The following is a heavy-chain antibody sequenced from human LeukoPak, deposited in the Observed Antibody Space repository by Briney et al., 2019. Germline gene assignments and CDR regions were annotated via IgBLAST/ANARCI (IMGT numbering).Heavy chain of an antibody. CDR2: LSGSGGNT. J-gene: IGHJ4*02. Sequence: GGSLRLSCAASGFTFSSYAMSWVRQAPGKGLEWVSTLSGSGGNTYYADSVKGRVTISRDNSKDTLYLQMNSLRAEDTAVYHCAKGSYYYDSADYFDYWGQGILVTVSS. V-gene: IGHV3-23*01. D-gene: IGHD3-22*01. CDR3: AKGSYYYDSADYFDY. CDR1: GFTFSSYA.